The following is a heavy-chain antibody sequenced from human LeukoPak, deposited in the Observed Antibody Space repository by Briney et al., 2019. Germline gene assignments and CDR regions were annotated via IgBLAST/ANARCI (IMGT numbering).Heavy chain of an antibody. CDR1: GYSFTNYW. V-gene: IGHV5-51*01. Sequence: GESLKISCKGSGYSFTNYWIVWVRQMPGKGLEWMGIIYPGDSDTRYSPSFQGQVTISADKSISTAYLQWSSLKASDTAMYYCASRAMVRGYYFDYWGQGTLVTVSS. CDR2: IYPGDSDT. D-gene: IGHD3-10*01. CDR3: ASRAMVRGYYFDY. J-gene: IGHJ4*02.